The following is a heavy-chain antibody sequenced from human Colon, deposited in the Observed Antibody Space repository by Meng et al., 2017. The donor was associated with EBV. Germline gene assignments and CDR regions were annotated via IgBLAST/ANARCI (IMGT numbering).Heavy chain of an antibody. Sequence: HVQLQEAGSGLVKPSGTLSLTVAVSGDSISNTWWSWVRQPPGKRLEWIGEIYHSGTTNYNPSLRSRVTISVDKSKNQFSLQLTSVTAADTAVYYCARNGDYNPGLYWGQGTLVTVSS. V-gene: IGHV4-4*02. J-gene: IGHJ4*02. CDR2: IYHSGTT. CDR1: GDSISNTW. D-gene: IGHD4-17*01. CDR3: ARNGDYNPGLY.